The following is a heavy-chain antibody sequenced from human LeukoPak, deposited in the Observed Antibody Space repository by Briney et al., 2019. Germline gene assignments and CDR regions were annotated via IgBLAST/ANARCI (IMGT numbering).Heavy chain of an antibody. CDR2: IYSGDNT. V-gene: IGHV3-53*01. D-gene: IGHD1-26*01. Sequence: GGSLRLSCAASGFIVSSNYMSWVRQAPGKGLEWVSVIYSGDNTFYADSVKGRFTISRDNSKNTVYLQMNSLRAEDTAMYYCARARSAEYFHHWGQGTLVTASS. CDR1: GFIVSSNY. CDR3: ARARSAEYFHH. J-gene: IGHJ1*01.